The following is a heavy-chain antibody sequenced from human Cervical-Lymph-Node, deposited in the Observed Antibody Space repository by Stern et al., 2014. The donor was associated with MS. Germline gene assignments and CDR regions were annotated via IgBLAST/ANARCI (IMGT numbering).Heavy chain of an antibody. CDR2: IYSSGAT. J-gene: IGHJ6*02. CDR1: VGSISDYY. CDR3: ARQTSVTSSLNFYYGMDV. D-gene: IGHD4-17*01. Sequence: QVQLQDSGPGLVKPSETLSLTCTVSVGSISDYYWNWIRQPAGKGLEWIGRIYSSGATNYNPSLKSRVTTSVDTPKNQFSLKLTSLSAADTAVYYCARQTSVTSSLNFYYGMDVWGQGTTVTVSS. V-gene: IGHV4-4*07.